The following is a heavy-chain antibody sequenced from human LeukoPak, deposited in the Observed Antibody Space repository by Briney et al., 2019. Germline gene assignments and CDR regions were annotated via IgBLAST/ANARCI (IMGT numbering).Heavy chain of an antibody. Sequence: PGGSLRLSCAASGFTFSSYWMHWVRQAPGKGLVWVSRINSDGSSTSYADSVKGRFTISRDNAKNTLYLQMNSLRAEDTAVYYCARGFLYYYYYMDVWGKGTTVTVSS. D-gene: IGHD2/OR15-2a*01. CDR1: GFTFSSYW. V-gene: IGHV3-74*01. CDR2: INSDGSST. J-gene: IGHJ6*03. CDR3: ARGFLYYYYYMDV.